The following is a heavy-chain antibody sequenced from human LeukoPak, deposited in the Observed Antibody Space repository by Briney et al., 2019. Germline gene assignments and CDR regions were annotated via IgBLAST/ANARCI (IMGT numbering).Heavy chain of an antibody. J-gene: IGHJ6*03. D-gene: IGHD2-15*01. CDR1: GGSISSYY. Sequence: SETLSLTCTVSGGSISSYYWSWIRQPPGKGLEWIGYIYYSGSTNYNPSLKSRVTISVDTSKNQFSLKLSSVTAADTAVYYCARTPNCSGGSCYYYYYTDVWGKGTTVTISS. CDR2: IYYSGST. V-gene: IGHV4-59*01. CDR3: ARTPNCSGGSCYYYYYTDV.